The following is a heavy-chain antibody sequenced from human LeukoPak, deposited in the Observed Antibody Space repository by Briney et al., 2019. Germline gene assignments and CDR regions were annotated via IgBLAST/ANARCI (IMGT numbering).Heavy chain of an antibody. V-gene: IGHV4-30-2*01. CDR2: IFYSGIT. J-gene: IGHJ3*02. Sequence: SETLSLTCAVSGGSINSGNYSWSWIRQPPGKGLEWIGYIFYSGITYYNPSLKTRVTISVDGSKNHLSLNFNSVTAADTAMYYCAREVRDAEVRGVHDAFDIWGQGTMVTVSS. CDR3: AREVRDAEVRGVHDAFDI. CDR1: GGSINSGNYS. D-gene: IGHD3-10*01.